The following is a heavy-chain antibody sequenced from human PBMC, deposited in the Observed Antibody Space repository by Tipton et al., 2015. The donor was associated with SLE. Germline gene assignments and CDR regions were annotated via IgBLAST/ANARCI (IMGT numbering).Heavy chain of an antibody. CDR1: GHSISSGYY. CDR2: IFDSGNT. V-gene: IGHV4-38-2*02. J-gene: IGHJ4*02. CDR3: ARAEYHNTPFFDY. Sequence: TLSLTCTVSGHSISSGYYWSWIRQAPGKGLEWLESIFDSGNTYYNPSLKSRVTMSVDRSKNQFSLKLNSVTAADTAVYFCARAEYHNTPFFDYWGQGIQVAVSS. D-gene: IGHD6-6*01.